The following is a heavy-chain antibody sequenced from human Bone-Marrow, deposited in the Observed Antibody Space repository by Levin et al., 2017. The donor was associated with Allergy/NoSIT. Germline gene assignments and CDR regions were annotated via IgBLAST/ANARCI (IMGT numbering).Heavy chain of an antibody. CDR1: GVSIHNSF. J-gene: IGHJ6*02. CDR3: ARAGDWESSVWYGTKDYAMEF. Sequence: SLTLSLPCHVSGVSIHNSFWSWIRQPPWKGLEWIGYIYSTASSSYNPSLKNRVTMSIETSKNQVSLKLRSVTAADTAVYYCARAGDWESSVWYGTKDYAMEFWGQGTTVTVSS. V-gene: IGHV4-59*01. D-gene: IGHD6-19*01. CDR2: IYSTASS.